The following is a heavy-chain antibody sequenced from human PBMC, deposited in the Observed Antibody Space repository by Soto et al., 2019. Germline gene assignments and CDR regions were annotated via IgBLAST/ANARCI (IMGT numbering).Heavy chain of an antibody. CDR3: SRIAAAGIAPWVPYYYYGMDV. J-gene: IGHJ6*02. CDR1: GFTFCSYS. Sequence: PGGSLRLSCAASGFTFCSYSMNWVRQAPGKGLEWVSSISSSSSYIYYADSVKGRFTISRDNAKNSLYLQMNSLRAEDTAVYYCSRIAAAGIAPWVPYYYYGMDVWGQGTTVTVSS. V-gene: IGHV3-21*01. CDR2: ISSSSSYI. D-gene: IGHD6-13*01.